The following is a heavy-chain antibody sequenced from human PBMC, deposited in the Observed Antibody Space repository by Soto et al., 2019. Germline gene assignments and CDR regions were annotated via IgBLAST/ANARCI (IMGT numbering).Heavy chain of an antibody. V-gene: IGHV3-48*04. CDR2: ILNSGSTI. Sequence: GGSLRLSCRASGFTFSSQWLHWVRQAPGKGLEWVSCILNSGSTIYYADSVKGRFTISRDNAKNSLYLQMNSLRAEDTAVYYCASGTLQNIGLIGYWGQGTLVTVSS. J-gene: IGHJ4*02. CDR1: GFTFSSQW. CDR3: ASGTLQNIGLIGY. D-gene: IGHD1-26*01.